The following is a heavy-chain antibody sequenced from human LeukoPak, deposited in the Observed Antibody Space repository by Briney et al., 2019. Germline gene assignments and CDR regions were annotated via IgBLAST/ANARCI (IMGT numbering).Heavy chain of an antibody. CDR3: ARDIHFWSGVYYYYYLDV. D-gene: IGHD3-3*02. J-gene: IGHJ6*03. V-gene: IGHV4-34*01. Sequence: SETLTLTCAVYGGSFSGCYWSWVRQPPGKGLEWIGEMNHSGSTNYNPSLKSRVTISVDTSKNQFSLMLSSVTAADTAVYYCARDIHFWSGVYYYYYLDVWGRGTTVTVSS. CDR2: MNHSGST. CDR1: GGSFSGCY.